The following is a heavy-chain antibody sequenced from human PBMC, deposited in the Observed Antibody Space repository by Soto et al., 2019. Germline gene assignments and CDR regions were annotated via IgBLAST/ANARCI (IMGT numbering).Heavy chain of an antibody. CDR2: IYYSGST. D-gene: IGHD2-2*01. CDR3: ARFDEHQQKYFFDF. V-gene: IGHV4-59*08. Sequence: SETLSLTCTVSGGSISSYYWSWIRQPPGKGLERIGYIYYSGSTNYNPSLKSRVTISVVTSKTQFSLKLSAVTAADTPVYYCARFDEHQQKYFFDFWGQGTLVPVS. J-gene: IGHJ4*02. CDR1: GGSISSYY.